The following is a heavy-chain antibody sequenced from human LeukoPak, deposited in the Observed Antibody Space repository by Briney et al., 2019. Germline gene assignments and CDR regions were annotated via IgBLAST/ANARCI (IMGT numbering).Heavy chain of an antibody. CDR1: GGSISGYY. CDR2: IYTSGST. V-gene: IGHV4-4*07. Sequence: PSETLSLTCTVSGGSISGYYWNWIRQPAGKGLEWIGRIYTSGSTNYNPSLKSRVTLSVDTSKNQFSLKLSSVTAADTAVYYCAREGYCSGGSCHYYYYYGMDVWGQGTTVTVSS. CDR3: AREGYCSGGSCHYYYYYGMDV. D-gene: IGHD2-15*01. J-gene: IGHJ6*02.